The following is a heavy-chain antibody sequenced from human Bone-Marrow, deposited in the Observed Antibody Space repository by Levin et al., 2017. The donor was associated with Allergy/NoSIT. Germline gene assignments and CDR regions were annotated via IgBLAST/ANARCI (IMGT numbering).Heavy chain of an antibody. Sequence: PGGSLRLSCAASGFTFSSYGMHWVRQAPGKGLEWVAVISYDGDTQHYADSVKGRFTISRDNSNNMLFLQINSLRVVDTAVYYCAKDPVRRYHDDPLDVWGQGTQVTVSS. CDR2: ISYDGDTQ. CDR1: GFTFSSYG. J-gene: IGHJ3*01. D-gene: IGHD2-2*01. V-gene: IGHV3-30*18. CDR3: AKDPVRRYHDDPLDV.